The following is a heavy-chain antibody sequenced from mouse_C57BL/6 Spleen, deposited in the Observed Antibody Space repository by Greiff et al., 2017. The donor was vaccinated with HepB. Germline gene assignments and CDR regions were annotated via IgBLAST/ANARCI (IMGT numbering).Heavy chain of an antibody. V-gene: IGHV1-63*01. D-gene: IGHD2-5*01. CDR1: GYTFTNYW. Sequence: VQLQQSGAELVRPGTSVKMSCKASGYTFTNYWIGWAKQRPGHGLEWIGDSYPGGGYTNYNEKFKGKATLTADKSSSTAYMQFSSLTSEDSAIYYCARSSNYEGFAYWGQGTLVTVSA. J-gene: IGHJ3*01. CDR3: ARSSNYEGFAY. CDR2: SYPGGGYT.